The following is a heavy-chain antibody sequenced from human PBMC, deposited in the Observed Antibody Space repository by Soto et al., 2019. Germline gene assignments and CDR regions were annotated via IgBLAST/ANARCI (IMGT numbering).Heavy chain of an antibody. CDR1: WGSVGIVSYC. V-gene: IGHV4-61*01. CDR3: ASPLNSYAPMDV. D-gene: IGHD5-18*01. Sequence: SQTMSLTWTVAWGSVGIVSYCWSWIRQTAGKGLEWIGYIYYSGSTHYNPSLKSRVTISVETSKNQCSLKLSSVTAADTAVSYCASPLNSYAPMDVWGQGTTVTVSS. CDR2: IYYSGST. J-gene: IGHJ6*02.